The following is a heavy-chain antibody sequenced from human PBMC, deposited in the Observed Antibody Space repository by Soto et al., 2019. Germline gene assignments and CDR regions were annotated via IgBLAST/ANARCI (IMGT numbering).Heavy chain of an antibody. J-gene: IGHJ4*02. V-gene: IGHV4-59*01. CDR1: GGSISSYY. D-gene: IGHD4-4*01. Sequence: SETLSLTCTVSGGSISSYYWSWIRQPPGKGLEWIGYISYSGYTNYKPSLKSRLTMSVDMSKNQFSLKLNSLTAADTAVYYCARTTEKDGKEGLDYWGQGTQVT. CDR3: ARTTEKDGKEGLDY. CDR2: ISYSGYT.